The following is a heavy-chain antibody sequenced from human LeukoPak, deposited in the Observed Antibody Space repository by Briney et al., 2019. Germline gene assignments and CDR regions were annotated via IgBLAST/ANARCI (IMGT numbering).Heavy chain of an antibody. J-gene: IGHJ4*02. CDR3: ARGSSGSYYYFDY. V-gene: IGHV3-30*02. CDR2: IRYDGSNK. Sequence: PGGSLRLSCAASGFTFSSYGMHWVRQAPGKGLEWVAFIRYDGSNKYYADSVKGQFTISRDNSKNTLYLQMNSLRAEDTAVYYCARGSSGSYYYFDYWGQGTLVTVSS. CDR1: GFTFSSYG. D-gene: IGHD1-26*01.